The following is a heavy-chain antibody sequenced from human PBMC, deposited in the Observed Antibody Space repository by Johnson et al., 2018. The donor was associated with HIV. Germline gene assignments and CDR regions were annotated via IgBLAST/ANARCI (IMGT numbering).Heavy chain of an antibody. Sequence: QVRLVESGGGLVQPGGSLRLSCGASGFTFSSYGMHWVRQAPGKGLEWVAFIRYDGSNKYYADSVKGRFTISRDNSKNTLYLQMNSLRAEDTAVYYCAKDGAYSYGVFDIWGQGTMVTVSS. CDR1: GFTFSSYG. CDR2: IRYDGSNK. J-gene: IGHJ3*02. D-gene: IGHD3-16*02. CDR3: AKDGAYSYGVFDI. V-gene: IGHV3-30*02.